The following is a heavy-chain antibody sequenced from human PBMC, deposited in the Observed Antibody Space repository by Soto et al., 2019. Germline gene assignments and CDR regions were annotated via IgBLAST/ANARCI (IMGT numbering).Heavy chain of an antibody. Sequence: QVQLQESGPGLVKPSQTLSLTCTVSGGSISSGGYYWSWIRQHPGKGLEWIGYIYYSGSTYYNPSLKNRVTISVDTSKNQFSLKLSSVTAADTAVYYCARYRHPSIVVVVAANYGMDVWGQGTTVTVSS. CDR3: ARYRHPSIVVVVAANYGMDV. CDR2: IYYSGST. D-gene: IGHD2-15*01. V-gene: IGHV4-31*03. CDR1: GGSISSGGYY. J-gene: IGHJ6*02.